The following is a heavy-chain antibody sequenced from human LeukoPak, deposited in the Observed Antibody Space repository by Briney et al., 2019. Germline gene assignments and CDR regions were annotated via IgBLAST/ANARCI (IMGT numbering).Heavy chain of an antibody. J-gene: IGHJ4*02. Sequence: GGSLRLSCAASGFTFSSYWMSWVRQAPGKGLEWVSAISGSGGSTYYADSVKGRFTISRDNAKNSLYLQMNSLRAEDTAVYYCAREARKSGSVVDYWGQGTLVTVSS. CDR1: GFTFSSYW. CDR3: AREARKSGSVVDY. V-gene: IGHV3-23*01. D-gene: IGHD6-25*01. CDR2: ISGSGGST.